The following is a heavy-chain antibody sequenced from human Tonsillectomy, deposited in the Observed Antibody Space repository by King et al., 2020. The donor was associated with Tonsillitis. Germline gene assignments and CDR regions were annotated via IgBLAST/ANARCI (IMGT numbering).Heavy chain of an antibody. D-gene: IGHD3-22*01. CDR1: GYTFTGYY. CDR2: INPNSGGT. Sequence: VQLVESGAEVKKPGASVNVSCKASGYTFTGYYIHWVRQAPGHGLEWMGWINPNSGGTNYAQKFQGRITMTSDTSSNKSFMELNRLRSDDTAVYYCARDLSYDSSGFFGYWGQGTLVTVSS. CDR3: ARDLSYDSSGFFGY. J-gene: IGHJ4*02. V-gene: IGHV1-2*02.